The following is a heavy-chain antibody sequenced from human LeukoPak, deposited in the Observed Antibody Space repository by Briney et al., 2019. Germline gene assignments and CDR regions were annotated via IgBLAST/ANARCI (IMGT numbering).Heavy chain of an antibody. CDR2: IYTSGST. Sequence: SETLSLTCTVSGGSISSGSYYWSWIRQPAGKGLEWIGRIYTSGSTNYNPSLKSRDTISVDTSKNQFSLKLSSVTAADTAVYYCARDLKGIAAREGWFDPWGQGTLVTVSS. V-gene: IGHV4-61*02. D-gene: IGHD6-6*01. CDR3: ARDLKGIAAREGWFDP. CDR1: GGSISSGSYY. J-gene: IGHJ5*02.